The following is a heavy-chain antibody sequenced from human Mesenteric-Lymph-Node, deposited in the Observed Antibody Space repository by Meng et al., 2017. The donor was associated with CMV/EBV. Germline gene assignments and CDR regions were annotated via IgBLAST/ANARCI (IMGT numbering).Heavy chain of an antibody. J-gene: IGHJ5*02. V-gene: IGHV3-7*01. CDR3: ARGEGPAATNWFDP. CDR2: IQPDGGAQ. CDR1: GFTFSIYG. Sequence: GESLKISCAASGFTFSIYGMHWVRQAPGKGLEWVATIQPDGGAQYYLDSVKGRFTISRDNAKNSVHLQMDSLRGDDTAVYYCARGEGPAATNWFDPWGQGTLVTVSS. D-gene: IGHD2-2*01.